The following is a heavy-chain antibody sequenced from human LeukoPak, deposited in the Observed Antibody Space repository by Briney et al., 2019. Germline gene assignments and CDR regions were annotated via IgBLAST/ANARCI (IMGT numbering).Heavy chain of an antibody. CDR1: GFTFSSYD. J-gene: IGHJ4*02. CDR2: IGTAGDT. CDR3: ARPRDYGGNPGGLDY. V-gene: IGHV3-13*01. D-gene: IGHD4-23*01. Sequence: PGGSLRLSCAASGFTFSSYDMHWVRQATGKGLEWVSAIGTAGDTYYPGSVKGRFTISRENAKNSLYLQMNSLRAGDTAVYYCARPRDYGGNPGGLDYWAREPWSPSPQ.